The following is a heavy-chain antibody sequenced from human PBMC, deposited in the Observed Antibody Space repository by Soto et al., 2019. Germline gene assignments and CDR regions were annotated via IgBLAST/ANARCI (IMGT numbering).Heavy chain of an antibody. CDR2: IYYSGST. CDR3: ARPLYSYGPMDV. Sequence: SETLSLTCTVSGGSVSSGSYYWSWIRQPPGKGLEWIGYIYYSGSTNYNPSLKSLVTISVDTSKNQFSLKLSSVTAADTAVYYCARPLYSYGPMDVWGQGATVTVS. J-gene: IGHJ6*02. V-gene: IGHV4-61*01. D-gene: IGHD5-18*01. CDR1: GGSVSSGSYY.